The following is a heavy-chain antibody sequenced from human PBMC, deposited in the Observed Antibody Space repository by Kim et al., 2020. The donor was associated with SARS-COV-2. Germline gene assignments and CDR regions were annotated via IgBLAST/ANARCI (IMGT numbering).Heavy chain of an antibody. Sequence: GGSLRLSCAASGFTFSSYAMHWVRQAPGKGLEWVAVTSYDGSNKYYADSVKGRFTISRDNSKNTLYLQMNSLRAEDTAVYYCARDRGSTEGGITMVRGVIRGHEDPRYYYYGMDVWGQGTTVTVSS. CDR3: ARDRGSTEGGITMVRGVIRGHEDPRYYYYGMDV. D-gene: IGHD3-10*01. CDR1: GFTFSSYA. V-gene: IGHV3-30*04. J-gene: IGHJ6*02. CDR2: TSYDGSNK.